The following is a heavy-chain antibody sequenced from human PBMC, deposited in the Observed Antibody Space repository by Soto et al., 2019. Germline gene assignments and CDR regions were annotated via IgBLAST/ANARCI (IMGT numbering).Heavy chain of an antibody. CDR2: ISYDGSNK. V-gene: IGHV3-30-3*01. J-gene: IGHJ6*02. CDR1: GFTFSSYA. Sequence: QVQLVESGGGVVQPGRSLRLSCAASGFTFSSYAMHWVRQAPGKGLEWVAVISYDGSNKYYADSVKGRFTISRDNSKNTLYLQMNSLRAEDTAVYYCARDSGAAEGSGDYYYYYGMDVWGQGTTVTVSS. D-gene: IGHD6-13*01. CDR3: ARDSGAAEGSGDYYYYYGMDV.